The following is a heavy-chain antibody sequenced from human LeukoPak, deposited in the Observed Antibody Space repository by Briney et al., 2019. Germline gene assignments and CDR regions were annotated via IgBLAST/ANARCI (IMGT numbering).Heavy chain of an antibody. J-gene: IGHJ4*02. V-gene: IGHV4-59*01. CDR3: ARGYDILTGYYPFDY. Sequence: PETLSLTCTVSGGSISSYYWSWIRQPPGKGLEWIGYIYYSGSTNYNPSLKSRVTISVDTSKNQFSLKLSSVTAADTAVYYCARGYDILTGYYPFDYWGQGTLVTVSS. CDR2: IYYSGST. CDR1: GGSISSYY. D-gene: IGHD3-9*01.